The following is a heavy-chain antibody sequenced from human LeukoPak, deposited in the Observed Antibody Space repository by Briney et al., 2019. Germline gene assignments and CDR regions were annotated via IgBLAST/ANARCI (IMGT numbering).Heavy chain of an antibody. J-gene: IGHJ5*02. Sequence: GGSLRLSCKGSGYSLTTYWIGWVRQMPGKGLEWMGIIYPGDSDTRYSPSFQGQVTISADKSISTAYLQWSSLKASDTAMYYCARLVATTSWWFDPWGQGTLVTVSS. CDR2: IYPGDSDT. CDR3: ARLVATTSWWFDP. D-gene: IGHD5-12*01. V-gene: IGHV5-51*01. CDR1: GYSLTTYW.